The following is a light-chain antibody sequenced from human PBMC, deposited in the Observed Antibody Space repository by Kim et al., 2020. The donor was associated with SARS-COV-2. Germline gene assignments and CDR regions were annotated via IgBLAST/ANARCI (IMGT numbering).Light chain of an antibody. V-gene: IGLV1-40*01. Sequence: QSVLTQPPSVSGAPGQRVTISCTGTTSDIGAGYVMHWYQQLPGTAPKLLIYGTTNRPSGVPDRFSGSKSGTSASLAITGLLAEDEADYYCQSYDSSLGGLYVFGTGTKVTVL. J-gene: IGLJ1*01. CDR2: GTT. CDR1: TSDIGAGYV. CDR3: QSYDSSLGGLYV.